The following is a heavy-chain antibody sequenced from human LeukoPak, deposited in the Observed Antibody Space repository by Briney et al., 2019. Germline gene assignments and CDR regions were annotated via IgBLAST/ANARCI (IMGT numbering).Heavy chain of an antibody. CDR1: GYTFTSYG. V-gene: IGHV1-69*04. J-gene: IGHJ4*02. Sequence: SVKVSCKASGYTFTSYGISRVRQAPGQGLEWMGRIIPILGIANYAQKFQGRVTITADKSTSTAYMELSSLRSEDTAVYYCARADSDITIFGVVRFDYWGQGTLVTVSS. D-gene: IGHD3-3*01. CDR2: IIPILGIA. CDR3: ARADSDITIFGVVRFDY.